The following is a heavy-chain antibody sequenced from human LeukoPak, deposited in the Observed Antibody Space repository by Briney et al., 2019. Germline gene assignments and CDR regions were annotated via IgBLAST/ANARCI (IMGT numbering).Heavy chain of an antibody. Sequence: NPSETLSLTCTVSGGSISSGDYYWSWLRQPPGKGLEWIGSIYYSGSTYYNPSLKSRVTISVDTSKNQFSLKLSSVTAADTAVYYCAWGWGAEPPYYDFWSGYYIGRYYFDYWGQGTLVTVSS. CDR1: GGSISSGDYY. CDR3: AWGWGAEPPYYDFWSGYYIGRYYFDY. CDR2: IYYSGST. V-gene: IGHV4-39*01. J-gene: IGHJ4*02. D-gene: IGHD3-3*01.